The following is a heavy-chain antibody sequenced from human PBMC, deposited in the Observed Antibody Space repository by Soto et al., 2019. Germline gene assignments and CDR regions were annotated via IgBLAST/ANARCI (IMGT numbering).Heavy chain of an antibody. V-gene: IGHV4-31*03. CDR2: IFHIGST. D-gene: IGHD2-8*02. Sequence: QVQLQESGPGLVKPSQTLSLTCSVSGGSITSGGFYWSWIRQHPEKGLEWIAYIFHIGSTDFNPSLKGRIIISADTPNNQFSLKLTSVTAADMSVYYRGRGGISCKWFDPWGQGTLVTVYS. CDR3: GRGGISCKWFDP. CDR1: GGSITSGGFY. J-gene: IGHJ5*02.